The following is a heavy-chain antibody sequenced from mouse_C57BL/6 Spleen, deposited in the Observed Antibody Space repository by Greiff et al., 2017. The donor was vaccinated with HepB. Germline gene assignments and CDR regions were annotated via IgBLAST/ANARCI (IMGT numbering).Heavy chain of an antibody. CDR3: ASPVYPGTWYFDV. Sequence: EVQLQQSVAELVRPGASVKLSCTASGFNIKNTYMHWVKQRPEQGLEWIGRIDPANGNTTYAPKFQGKATITADTSSNTAYLQLISLTSEDTAISYFASPVYPGTWYFDVWGTGTTVTVSS. J-gene: IGHJ1*03. CDR2: IDPANGNT. CDR1: GFNIKNTY. V-gene: IGHV14-3*01. D-gene: IGHD2-1*01.